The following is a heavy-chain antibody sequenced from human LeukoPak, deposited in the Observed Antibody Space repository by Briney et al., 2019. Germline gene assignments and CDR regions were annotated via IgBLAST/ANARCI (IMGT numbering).Heavy chain of an antibody. CDR2: FDPEDGET. V-gene: IGHV1-24*01. J-gene: IGHJ4*02. D-gene: IGHD3-3*01. Sequence: GASVKVSCKVSGYTLTELSMHWVRQAPGKGLEWMGGFDPEDGETIYAQKFQGRVTMTEDTSTDTAYMELSSLRSEDTAVYYCATGTTIFGVVITRGPFDYWGQGTLVTVSS. CDR1: GYTLTELS. CDR3: ATGTTIFGVVITRGPFDY.